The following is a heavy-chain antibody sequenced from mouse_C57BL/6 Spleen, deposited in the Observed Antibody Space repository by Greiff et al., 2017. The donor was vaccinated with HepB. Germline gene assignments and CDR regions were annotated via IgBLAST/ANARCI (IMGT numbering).Heavy chain of an antibody. J-gene: IGHJ3*01. V-gene: IGHV1-7*01. CDR1: GYTFTSYW. D-gene: IGHD1-1*02. CDR3: AIRDTMEGAWFAY. CDR2: INPSSGYT. Sequence: VKLVESGAELAKPGASVKLSCKASGYTFTSYWMHWVKQRPGQGLEWIGYINPSSGYTKYNQKFKDKAPLTADKSSRTAYMQLSSLAYEDSAVYYCAIRDTMEGAWFAYWGQGTLVTVSA.